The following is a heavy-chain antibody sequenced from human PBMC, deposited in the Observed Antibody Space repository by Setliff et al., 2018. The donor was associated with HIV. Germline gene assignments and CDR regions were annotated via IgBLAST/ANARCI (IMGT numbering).Heavy chain of an antibody. CDR1: GYSISSGYY. V-gene: IGHV4-38-2*02. J-gene: IGHJ6*02. D-gene: IGHD5-12*01. CDR2: IYHAGNT. Sequence: KSSETLSLTCTVTGYSISSGYYWAWIRQPPGKGLEWIGHIYHAGNTYYNPSLKSRVTISVDTANNQISLRLNSLNAADTALYYCASNWVYSGYFRWGAPKDFYAMDVWGQVTTVTVCS. CDR3: ASNWVYSGYFRWGAPKDFYAMDV.